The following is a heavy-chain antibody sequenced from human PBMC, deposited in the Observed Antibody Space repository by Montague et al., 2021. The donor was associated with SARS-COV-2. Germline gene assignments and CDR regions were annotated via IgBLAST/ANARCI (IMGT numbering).Heavy chain of an antibody. V-gene: IGHV2-5*02. CDR3: ARTWAYGSGSYGVDP. CDR2: IYWDDDG. D-gene: IGHD3-10*01. CDR1: GFSLSTDGMC. Sequence: PALVKPTQTLTLTCIFSGFSLSTDGMCVGWIRQPPGRALEWLALIYWDDDGRYSPSLRSRLTITKDTSKNQVVLTMTNMDPVDTATYYCARTWAYGSGSYGVDPWGQGTLVTVSS. J-gene: IGHJ5*02.